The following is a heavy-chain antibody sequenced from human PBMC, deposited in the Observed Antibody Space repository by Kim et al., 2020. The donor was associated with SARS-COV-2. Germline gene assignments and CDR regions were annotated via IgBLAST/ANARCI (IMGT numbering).Heavy chain of an antibody. CDR3: ARHSPSGIVGATADFDY. J-gene: IGHJ4*02. Sequence: GESLKISCKGSGYSFTSYWIGWVRQMPGKGLEWMGIIYSGDSDTRYSPSFQGQVTISADKSISTAYLQWSSLKASDTAMYYCARHSPSGIVGATADFDYWGQGTLVTVSS. CDR1: GYSFTSYW. CDR2: IYSGDSDT. V-gene: IGHV5-51*01. D-gene: IGHD1-26*01.